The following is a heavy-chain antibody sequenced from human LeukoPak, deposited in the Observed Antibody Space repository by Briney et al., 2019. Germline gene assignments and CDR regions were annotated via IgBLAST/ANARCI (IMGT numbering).Heavy chain of an antibody. D-gene: IGHD4-17*01. Sequence: ASVKVSCKASGYTLTGYGISWVRPAPGQGLGWMGWISAYNGNTNYAQKLQGRVTMTTDTSTSTAYMELRSLRSDDTAVYYCARASGDYAPMGVQYYYYMDVWGKGTTVTVSS. CDR1: GYTLTGYG. CDR3: ARASGDYAPMGVQYYYYMDV. V-gene: IGHV1-18*01. CDR2: ISAYNGNT. J-gene: IGHJ6*03.